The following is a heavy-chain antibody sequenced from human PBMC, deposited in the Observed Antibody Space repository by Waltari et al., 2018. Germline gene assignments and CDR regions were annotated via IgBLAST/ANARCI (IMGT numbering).Heavy chain of an antibody. D-gene: IGHD1-26*01. CDR2: ISSIGSTI. Sequence: EVQLVESGGGLVQPGGSRRLSCAASGFTFSSYEMNWVRQAPGKGLEWVAYISSIGSTIYYADSVKGRVTISRDNAKNSLYLQMNSLRAEDTAVYYCATSGSYSFFDYWGQGTLVTVSS. CDR1: GFTFSSYE. CDR3: ATSGSYSFFDY. J-gene: IGHJ4*02. V-gene: IGHV3-48*03.